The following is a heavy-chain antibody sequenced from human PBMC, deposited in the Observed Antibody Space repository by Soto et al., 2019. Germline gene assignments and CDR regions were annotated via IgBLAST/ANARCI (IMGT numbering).Heavy chain of an antibody. D-gene: IGHD3-3*01. V-gene: IGHV1-3*01. CDR3: ARGPEITIFGVVPEYNWFDP. J-gene: IGHJ5*02. Sequence: ASVKVSCKASGYTFTSYAMHWVRQAPGQRLEWMGWINAGNGNTKYSQKFQGRVTITRDTSASTAYMELSSLRSEDTAVYYCARGPEITIFGVVPEYNWFDPWGQGTLVTVSS. CDR2: INAGNGNT. CDR1: GYTFTSYA.